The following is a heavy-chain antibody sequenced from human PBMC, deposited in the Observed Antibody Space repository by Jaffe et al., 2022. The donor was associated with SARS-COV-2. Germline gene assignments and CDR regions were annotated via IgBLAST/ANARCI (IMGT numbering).Heavy chain of an antibody. CDR2: IQQDGSEK. V-gene: IGHV3-7*01. CDR1: GFTFSRYW. D-gene: IGHD6-13*01. CDR3: ARDSPEVGTAGTGSFDP. Sequence: EVQLVESGGGLVQPGGSLRLSCAASGFTFSRYWMSWVRQAPGKGLEWVANIQQDGSEKYSVDSVKGRFTISRDNAKNSLYLQMSALRVEDTAVYYCARDSPEVGTAGTGSFDPWGQGTLVIVSS. J-gene: IGHJ5*02.